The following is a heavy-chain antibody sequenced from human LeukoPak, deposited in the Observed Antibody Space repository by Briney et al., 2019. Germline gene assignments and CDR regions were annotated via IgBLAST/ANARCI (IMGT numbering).Heavy chain of an antibody. Sequence: GGFLRLSCAASGFTFSSYSMNWVRQAPGKGLEWVSSISSSSSYIYYADSVKGRFTISRDNAKNSLYLQMNSLRAEDTAVYYCARVVAGVYFDYWGQGTLVTVSS. CDR2: ISSSSSYI. D-gene: IGHD6-19*01. V-gene: IGHV3-21*01. J-gene: IGHJ4*02. CDR3: ARVVAGVYFDY. CDR1: GFTFSSYS.